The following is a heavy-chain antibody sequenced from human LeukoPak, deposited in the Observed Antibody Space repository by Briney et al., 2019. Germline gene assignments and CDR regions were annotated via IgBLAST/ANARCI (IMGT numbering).Heavy chain of an antibody. CDR3: ARVTTVTTSFHFDY. CDR1: GGSISSGGYY. D-gene: IGHD4-17*01. V-gene: IGHV4-30-4*01. Sequence: SQTLSLTCTVSGGSISSGGYYWRWIRQPPGEALEWIGYTYYSGSTYYHPSLKSRVTISLDTSKNQFSLKLSSVTAADTAVYYCARVTTVTTSFHFDYWGQGTLVTVSS. CDR2: TYYSGST. J-gene: IGHJ4*02.